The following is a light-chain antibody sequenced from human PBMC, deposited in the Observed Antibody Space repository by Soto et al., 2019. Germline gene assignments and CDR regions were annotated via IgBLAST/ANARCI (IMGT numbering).Light chain of an antibody. CDR2: GAS. Sequence: EIVLTQSPGTLSLSPGERAILSCRASQSVSTYLAWYQQKPGQAPRLLIYGASSRATGIPDRFSASGSGTDFTLTISRLESEDSAVYYCQHYGNSPGLTFGRGTKVDIK. CDR3: QHYGNSPGLT. CDR1: QSVSTY. J-gene: IGKJ4*01. V-gene: IGKV3-20*01.